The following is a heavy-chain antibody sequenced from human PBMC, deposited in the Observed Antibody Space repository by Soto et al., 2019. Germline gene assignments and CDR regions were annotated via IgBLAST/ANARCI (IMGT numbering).Heavy chain of an antibody. V-gene: IGHV3-21*01. Sequence: EVQLVESGGGLVKPGGSLRLSCAASGFTFSSYSMNWVRQAPGKGLEWVSSISSSSSYIYYADSVKGRFTISRDNAKNSLYLQMNSLRAEDTAVYYCAREGDYDILTGYFGYYYYYGMDVWGRGTTVTVSS. CDR3: AREGDYDILTGYFGYYYYYGMDV. CDR2: ISSSSSYI. J-gene: IGHJ6*02. CDR1: GFTFSSYS. D-gene: IGHD3-9*01.